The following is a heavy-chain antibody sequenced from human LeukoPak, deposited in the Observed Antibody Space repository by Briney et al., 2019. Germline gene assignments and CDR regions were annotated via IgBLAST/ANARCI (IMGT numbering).Heavy chain of an antibody. Sequence: GGSLRLSCAASGFTFSSYWMSWVRQAPGKGLEWVANIKQDGFEKYYVDSVKGRFTISRDNAKNSLYLQMNSLRAEDTAVYYCARDTPSYSYGPDYWGQGTLVTVSS. V-gene: IGHV3-7*01. J-gene: IGHJ4*02. CDR3: ARDTPSYSYGPDY. D-gene: IGHD5-18*01. CDR1: GFTFSSYW. CDR2: IKQDGFEK.